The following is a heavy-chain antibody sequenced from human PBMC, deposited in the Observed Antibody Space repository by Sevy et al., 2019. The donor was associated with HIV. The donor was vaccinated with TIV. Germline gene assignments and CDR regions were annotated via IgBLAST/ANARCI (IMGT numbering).Heavy chain of an antibody. V-gene: IGHV3-30-3*01. CDR1: EVTFSNYR. D-gene: IGHD6-19*01. CDR3: ARDAYTSGAPRIDH. Sequence: GGSLRLSCAASEVTFSNYRMHWVRQAPGKGLEWVAVISYDGNIKYYADSVKGRFTVSRDNSKNTLFLQINSLRSEDTAMYYCARDAYTSGAPRIDHWGQGTLVPVSS. CDR2: ISYDGNIK. J-gene: IGHJ4*02.